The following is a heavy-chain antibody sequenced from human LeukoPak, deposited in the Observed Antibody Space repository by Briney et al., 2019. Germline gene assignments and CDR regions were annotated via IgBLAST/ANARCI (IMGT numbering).Heavy chain of an antibody. CDR2: ISSGSRYI. Sequence: GGPLRLSCAASGFTFSTYTLNWVRQGPGKGLEWVSSISSGSRYIYYADSVKGRFTISRDDAKNSLYLQMDSLRAEDTAVYHCARQGFDAFDLWGQGTMVTVSS. V-gene: IGHV3-21*01. CDR1: GFTFSTYT. D-gene: IGHD2-15*01. CDR3: ARQGFDAFDL. J-gene: IGHJ3*01.